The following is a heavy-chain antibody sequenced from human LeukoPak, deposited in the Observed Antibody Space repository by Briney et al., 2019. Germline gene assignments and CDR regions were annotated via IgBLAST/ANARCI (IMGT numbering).Heavy chain of an antibody. V-gene: IGHV1-24*01. D-gene: IGHD6-6*01. Sequence: ASVTVSCLVSGYTLPELSMHWVRQAPGKGVEWVGGVDSEDHETSYAQKYQGSVTMTQHTSTDTAYMELGSLRSEDTAVHYCATPRAARPIWFDSWGEGTLVTVSS. J-gene: IGHJ5*01. CDR3: ATPRAARPIWFDS. CDR1: GYTLPELS. CDR2: VDSEDHET.